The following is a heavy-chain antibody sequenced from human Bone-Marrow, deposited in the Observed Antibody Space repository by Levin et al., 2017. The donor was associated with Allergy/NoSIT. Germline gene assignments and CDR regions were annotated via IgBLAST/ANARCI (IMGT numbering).Heavy chain of an antibody. D-gene: IGHD5-12*01. Sequence: GESLKISCAASGFTFSSYSMNWVRQAPGKGLEWVSYISSSSSTIYYADSVKGRFTISRDNAKNSLYLQMNSLRAEDTAVYYCARRKLVATKIYYYYYMDVWGKGTTVTVSS. CDR1: GFTFSSYS. CDR2: ISSSSSTI. J-gene: IGHJ6*03. CDR3: ARRKLVATKIYYYYYMDV. V-gene: IGHV3-48*01.